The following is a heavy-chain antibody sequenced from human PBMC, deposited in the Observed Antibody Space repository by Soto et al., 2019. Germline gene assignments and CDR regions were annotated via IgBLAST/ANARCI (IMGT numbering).Heavy chain of an antibody. CDR1: GFTFSSYS. D-gene: IGHD2-2*01. J-gene: IGHJ6*03. CDR2: ISSSSSTI. CDR3: ARSIVVVPAAMAHYYYYYMDV. Sequence: GSLRLSCAASGFTFSSYSMNWVRQAPGKGLEWVSYISSSSSTIYYADSVKGRFTISRDNAKNSLYLQMNSLRAEDTAVYYCARSIVVVPAAMAHYYYYYMDVWGKGTTVTVSS. V-gene: IGHV3-48*01.